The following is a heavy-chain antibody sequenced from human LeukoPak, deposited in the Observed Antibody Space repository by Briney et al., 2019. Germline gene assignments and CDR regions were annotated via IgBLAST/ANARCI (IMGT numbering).Heavy chain of an antibody. CDR1: GFTFSSYS. V-gene: IGHV3-21*01. J-gene: IGHJ6*02. Sequence: GGSLRLSCAASGFTFSSYSMNWVRQVPGKGLEWVSSISSSSSYIYYADSVKGRFTISRDNAKNSQYLQMNSLRAEDTAVYYCARDIVATITPYYYCYGMGVWGQGTTVTVSS. CDR2: ISSSSSYI. D-gene: IGHD5-12*01. CDR3: ARDIVATITPYYYCYGMGV.